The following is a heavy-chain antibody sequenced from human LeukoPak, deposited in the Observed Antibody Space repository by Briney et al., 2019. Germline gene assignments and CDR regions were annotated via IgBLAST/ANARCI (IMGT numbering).Heavy chain of an antibody. D-gene: IGHD2-15*01. CDR3: ARPELPGWSVLFDF. J-gene: IGHJ4*02. V-gene: IGHV3-7*01. Sequence: GGSLRLSCAASGFTLSSYWMSWVRQPPGKGLEWVANIKEDGSEKYYADSVKGRFTISRDNAKKSLYLQMNSLRAEDTAVYYCARPELPGWSVLFDFWGQGTLVTVSS. CDR1: GFTLSSYW. CDR2: IKEDGSEK.